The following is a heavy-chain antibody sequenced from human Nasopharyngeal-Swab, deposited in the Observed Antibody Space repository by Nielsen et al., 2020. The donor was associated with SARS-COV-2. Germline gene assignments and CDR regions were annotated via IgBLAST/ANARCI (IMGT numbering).Heavy chain of an antibody. CDR2: ISSSSSYI. V-gene: IGHV3-21*01. CDR3: ARPGDIVVVPAARDYYGMDV. J-gene: IGHJ6*02. Sequence: GESLKISCAASGFTFSSYSMNWVRQAPGKGLEWVSSISSSSSYIYYADSVEGRFTISRDNAKNSLYLQMNSLRAEDTAVYYCARPGDIVVVPAARDYYGMDVWGQGTTVTVSS. D-gene: IGHD2-2*01. CDR1: GFTFSSYS.